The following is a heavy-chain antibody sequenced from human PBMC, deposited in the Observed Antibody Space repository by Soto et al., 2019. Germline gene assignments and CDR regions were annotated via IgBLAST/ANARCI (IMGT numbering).Heavy chain of an antibody. D-gene: IGHD3-22*01. CDR3: ASLSMLVGDDAFDS. V-gene: IGHV5-51*01. J-gene: IGHJ3*02. CDR1: GYSFTSYW. CDR2: IYPGDSDT. Sequence: GEYLKISCKGSGYSFTSYWIGWVRQMPGKGLEWMGIIYPGDSDTRYSPSFQGQVTISADKSISTAYLQWSSLKASDTAMYYCASLSMLVGDDAFDSCTQGTMVIVSS.